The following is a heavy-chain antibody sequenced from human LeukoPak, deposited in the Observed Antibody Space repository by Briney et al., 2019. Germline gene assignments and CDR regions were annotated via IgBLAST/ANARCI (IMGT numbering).Heavy chain of an antibody. V-gene: IGHV4-34*01. CDR1: GFTFSDYY. CDR2: INHSGST. Sequence: GSLRLSCAASGFTFSDYYMSWIRQPPGKGLEWIGEINHSGSTNYNPSLKSRVTISVDTSKNQFSLKLSSVTAADTAVYYCARGHAGDYWGQGTLVTVSS. D-gene: IGHD3-10*01. CDR3: ARGHAGDY. J-gene: IGHJ4*02.